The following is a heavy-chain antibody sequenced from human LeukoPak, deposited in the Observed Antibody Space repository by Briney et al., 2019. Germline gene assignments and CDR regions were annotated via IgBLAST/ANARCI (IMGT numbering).Heavy chain of an antibody. CDR1: GGSISSGGYY. J-gene: IGHJ4*02. CDR2: IYYSGST. Sequence: SQTLSLTCTVSGGSISSGGYYWSWIRQHPGKGLEWIGYIYYSGSTNYNPSLKSRVTISVDTSKNQFSLKLSSVTAADTTVYYCARGRLRYFDYDWGQGALVTVSS. CDR3: ARGRLRYFDYD. D-gene: IGHD3-9*01. V-gene: IGHV4-61*08.